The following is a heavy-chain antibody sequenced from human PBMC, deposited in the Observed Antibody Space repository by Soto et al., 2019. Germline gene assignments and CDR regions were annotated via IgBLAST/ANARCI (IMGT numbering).Heavy chain of an antibody. V-gene: IGHV1-2*02. J-gene: IGHJ6*02. CDR1: GYTFTTYF. D-gene: IGHD6-13*01. CDR2: INPNSGGT. CDR3: ARVREEQAAAGYYYYYGMDV. Sequence: ASVKVSCKASGYTFTTYFLHWVRQAPGQGLEWMGWINPNSGGTNYAQKFQGRVTMTRDTSISTAYMELSRLRSDDTAVYYCARVREEQAAAGYYYYYGMDVWGQGTTVTVYS.